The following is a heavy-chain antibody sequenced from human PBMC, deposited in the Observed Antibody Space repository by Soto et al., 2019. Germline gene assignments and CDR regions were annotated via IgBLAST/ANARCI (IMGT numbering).Heavy chain of an antibody. CDR1: GGSISSSSYY. J-gene: IGHJ6*03. CDR3: ATYPIAVAGTGSNYMDV. D-gene: IGHD6-19*01. V-gene: IGHV4-39*01. Sequence: SETLSLTCTVSGGSISSSSYYWGWIRQPPGKGLEWIGSIYYSGSTYYNPSLKSRVTISVDTSKNQFSLKLSSVTAADTAVYYCATYPIAVAGTGSNYMDVWGKGTTVTVSS. CDR2: IYYSGST.